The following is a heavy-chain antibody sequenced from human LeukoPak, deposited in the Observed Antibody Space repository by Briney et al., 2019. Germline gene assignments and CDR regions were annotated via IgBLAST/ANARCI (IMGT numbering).Heavy chain of an antibody. CDR1: GFTFSSYS. J-gene: IGHJ4*02. V-gene: IGHV3-21*01. D-gene: IGHD3-10*01. CDR3: AREARGSGSYYNPDY. CDR2: ISSSSSYI. Sequence: GGSLRLSCAASGFTFSSYSMNWVRQAPGKGLEWVSSISSSSSYIYYADSVKGRFTISRDNAKNSLYLQMNSLRAEDTAVYYCAREARGSGSYYNPDYWGQGTLVTVSS.